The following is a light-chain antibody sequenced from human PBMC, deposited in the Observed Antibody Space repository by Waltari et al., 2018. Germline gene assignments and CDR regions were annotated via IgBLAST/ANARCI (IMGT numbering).Light chain of an antibody. J-gene: IGKJ3*01. Sequence: DIHLTQSPSSLSASVGDRVTITCQASDDINSYLNWYQQKPGAAPKLLIYDASSLETGVQSRFAGRRSGTDFTLTISSLQPWDVAIYYCQQYHNSPPYTCGPRTKVNIK. CDR3: QQYHNSPPYT. CDR1: DDINSY. V-gene: IGKV1-33*01. CDR2: DAS.